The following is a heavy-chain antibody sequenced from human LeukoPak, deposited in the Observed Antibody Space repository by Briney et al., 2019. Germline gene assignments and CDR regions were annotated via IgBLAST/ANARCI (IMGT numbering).Heavy chain of an antibody. J-gene: IGHJ5*02. V-gene: IGHV3-23*01. CDR1: GFTFSSYA. Sequence: GGSLRLSCAASGFTFSSYAMSWVRQAPGKGLEWVSAISGSGGSTYYADSVKGRFTISRDNSKNTPYLQMNSLRAEDTAVYYCARDARIGYCSSTSCYGENWFDPWGQGTLVTVSS. CDR2: ISGSGGST. D-gene: IGHD2-2*01. CDR3: ARDARIGYCSSTSCYGENWFDP.